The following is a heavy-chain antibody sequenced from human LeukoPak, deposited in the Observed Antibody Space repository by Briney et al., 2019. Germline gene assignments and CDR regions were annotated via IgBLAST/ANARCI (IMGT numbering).Heavy chain of an antibody. Sequence: GGSLRLSCAASGFTFSSYWMHWVRQAPGKALVWVSRINSDGSSTSYADSVKGRFTISRDNAKNTLYLQMNSLRAEDTAVYYCAREGIVVVPAAITAGYSAFDIWGQGTMVTVSS. CDR2: INSDGSST. CDR1: GFTFSSYW. D-gene: IGHD2-2*01. J-gene: IGHJ3*02. CDR3: AREGIVVVPAAITAGYSAFDI. V-gene: IGHV3-74*01.